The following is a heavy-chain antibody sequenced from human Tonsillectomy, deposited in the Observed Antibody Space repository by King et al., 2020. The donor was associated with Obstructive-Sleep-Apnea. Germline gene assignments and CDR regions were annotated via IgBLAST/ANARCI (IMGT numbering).Heavy chain of an antibody. CDR1: GYTFISYG. V-gene: IGHV1-18*01. Sequence: VQLVESGGEVKKPGASVMVSCKASGYTFISYGITWVRQAPGQGLEWMGWISAYNGNTNYAQNLQGRVTMTTDTSTSTAYMELRSLRSDDTAMYYCARDWDDSGWFSGRPFGYWGQGTLVTVSS. CDR3: ARDWDDSGWFSGRPFGY. J-gene: IGHJ4*02. CDR2: ISAYNGNT. D-gene: IGHD6-19*01.